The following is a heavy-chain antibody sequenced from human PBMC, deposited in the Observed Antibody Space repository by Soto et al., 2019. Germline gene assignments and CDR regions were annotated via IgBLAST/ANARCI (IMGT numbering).Heavy chain of an antibody. Sequence: ASVKVSCKASGYTFTGYYMHWVRQAHGQGLEWMGWINPNSGGTNYAQKFQGRVTMTRDTSISTAYMELSRLRSDDTAVYYCARGAGRSGSYSYWGQGTLVTVSS. J-gene: IGHJ4*02. V-gene: IGHV1-2*02. D-gene: IGHD1-26*01. CDR3: ARGAGRSGSYSY. CDR1: GYTFTGYY. CDR2: INPNSGGT.